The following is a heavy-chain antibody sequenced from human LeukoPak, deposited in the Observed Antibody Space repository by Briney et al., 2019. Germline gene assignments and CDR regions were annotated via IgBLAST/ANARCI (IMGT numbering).Heavy chain of an antibody. D-gene: IGHD3-9*01. J-gene: IGHJ4*02. CDR3: ARERDILTGYYLFDY. CDR1: GFTFSSYW. Sequence: SGGSLRLSCAASGFTFSSYWMSWVRQAPGKGLEWVANIKKDGSEKYYVDSVKGRFTISRDNAKTSLYLQMNSLRAEDTAVYYCARERDILTGYYLFDYWGQGTLVTVSS. V-gene: IGHV3-7*01. CDR2: IKKDGSEK.